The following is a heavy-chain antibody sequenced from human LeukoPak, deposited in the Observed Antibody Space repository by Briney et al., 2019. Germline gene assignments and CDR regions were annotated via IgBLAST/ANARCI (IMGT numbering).Heavy chain of an antibody. J-gene: IGHJ4*02. CDR2: INQDGSEK. CDR1: GFTFSRYW. CDR3: ARGYGSGNYYFDY. V-gene: IGHV3-7*04. D-gene: IGHD3-10*01. Sequence: PGGSLRLSSAASGFTFSRYWMSWVPQAPGEGLEWVANINQDGSEKYYVDSMKGRFTISRDNAKNSLYLQMNGLRAEDTAVYYCARGYGSGNYYFDYWGRGTLVSVSS.